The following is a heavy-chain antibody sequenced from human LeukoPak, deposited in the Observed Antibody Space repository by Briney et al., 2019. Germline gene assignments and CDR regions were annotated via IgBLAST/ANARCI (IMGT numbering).Heavy chain of an antibody. J-gene: IGHJ6*02. CDR1: GFAVSSND. CDR3: ARDPRTTGKSNYGMDV. CDR2: IDSGGST. Sequence: GGSLRLSCAASGFAVSSNDMSWVRQAPAKGLEWISVIDSGGSTYNADSVQGRFTISRDNSKNTVYLQMNSLRVEDTAVYYCARDPRTTGKSNYGMDVWGQGTTVTVSS. V-gene: IGHV3-53*01. D-gene: IGHD4-17*01.